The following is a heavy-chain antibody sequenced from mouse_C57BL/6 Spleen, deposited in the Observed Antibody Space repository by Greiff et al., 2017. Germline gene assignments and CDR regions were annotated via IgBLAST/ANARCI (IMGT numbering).Heavy chain of an antibody. CDR2: ISYSGST. J-gene: IGHJ3*01. V-gene: IGHV3-1*01. CDR1: GYSITSGYD. D-gene: IGHD3-2*02. CDR3: ARGSSGLWFAY. Sequence: EVKLQESGPGMVKPSQSLSLTCTVTGYSITSGYDWHWIRHFPGNKLEWMGYISYSGSTNYNPSLKSRISITHDTSKNHFFLKLNSVTTEDTATDYCARGSSGLWFAYWGQGTLVTVSA.